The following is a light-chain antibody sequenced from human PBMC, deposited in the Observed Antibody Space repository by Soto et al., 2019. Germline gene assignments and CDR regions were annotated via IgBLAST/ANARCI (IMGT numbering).Light chain of an antibody. CDR1: SGINVGTYS. J-gene: IGLJ3*02. CDR3: MIWHSSAWV. Sequence: QLVLTQPSSLSASPGASASLTCTLRSGINVGTYSIYWYQQKPGSPPQYLLRYKSDSDKQQGSGVPSRFSGSKDASANAGILLISGLQSEDEADYYCMIWHSSAWVFGGGTKLTVL. CDR2: YKSDSDK. V-gene: IGLV5-45*03.